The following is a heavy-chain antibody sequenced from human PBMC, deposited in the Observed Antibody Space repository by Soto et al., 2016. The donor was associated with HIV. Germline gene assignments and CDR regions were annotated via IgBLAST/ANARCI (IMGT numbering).Heavy chain of an antibody. V-gene: IGHV3-43*02. J-gene: IGHJ4*02. D-gene: IGHD3-16*01. CDR2: ISGDGGST. Sequence: EVQLVESGGGVVQPGGSLRLSCAASGFTFDDYAMHWVRQAPGKGLEWVSLISGDGGSTYYADSVKGRFTISRDNSKNSLYLQMNSLRTEDTALYYCAKPRYGGAIDGGEFDYWGQGTLVTVSS. CDR1: GFTFDDYA. CDR3: AKPRYGGAIDGGEFDY.